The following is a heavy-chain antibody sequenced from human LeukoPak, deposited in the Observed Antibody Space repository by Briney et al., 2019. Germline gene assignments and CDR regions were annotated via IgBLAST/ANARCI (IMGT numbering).Heavy chain of an antibody. V-gene: IGHV4-59*01. CDR1: GGSFSGYY. CDR2: IYYSGST. CDR3: ARDLYY. J-gene: IGHJ4*02. Sequence: PSETLSLTCAVYGGSFSGYYWSWIRQPPGKGLEWIGYIYYSGSTNYNPSLKSRVTISVDTSKNQFSLKLSSVTAADTAVYYCARDLYYWGQGTLVTVSS.